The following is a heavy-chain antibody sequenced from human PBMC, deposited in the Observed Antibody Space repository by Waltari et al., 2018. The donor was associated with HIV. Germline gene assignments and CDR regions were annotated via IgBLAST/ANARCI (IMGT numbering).Heavy chain of an antibody. J-gene: IGHJ6*02. CDR1: GYTFTGYY. D-gene: IGHD1-26*01. Sequence: QVQLVQSGAEVKKPGASVKVSCKASGYTFTGYYMHWVRQAPGQGVEWMVWINPNRGGTNYAQKFQGRVAMTRDTDISTAYMELSRLRSDDTAVYYCARVEVGSTGGYYYYGMDVWGQGTTVTVSS. CDR3: ARVEVGSTGGYYYYGMDV. V-gene: IGHV1-2*02. CDR2: INPNRGGT.